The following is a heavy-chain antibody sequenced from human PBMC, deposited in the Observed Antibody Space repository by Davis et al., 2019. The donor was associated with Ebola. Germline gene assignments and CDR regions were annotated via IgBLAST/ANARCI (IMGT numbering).Heavy chain of an antibody. V-gene: IGHV4-39*01. D-gene: IGHD1-26*01. J-gene: IGHJ4*02. CDR1: GGSISSSSYY. CDR2: IYYRVST. CDR3: ARLVGATSPIDY. Sequence: MPSEPLSLTCTVPGGSISSSSYYWGWIRQPPGKGLEWIGSIYYRVSTYYNPSLKSRVTISVDTSKNQFSLKLSSVTAADTAVYYCARLVGATSPIDYWGQGTLVTVSS.